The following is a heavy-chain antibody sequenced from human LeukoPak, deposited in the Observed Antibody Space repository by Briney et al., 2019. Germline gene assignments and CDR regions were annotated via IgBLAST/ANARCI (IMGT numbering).Heavy chain of an antibody. CDR1: GGSISSYY. D-gene: IGHD6-19*01. CDR2: IYYSGTT. V-gene: IGHV4-59*01. J-gene: IGHJ4*02. CDR3: ARGGGGEYSSGWYDY. Sequence: SETLSLTCTISGGSISSYYWSWIRQPPGKGLEVIGYIYYSGTTNYNPSLKSRVTISVATSKNQFSLNLSSVTAADTAVYYCARGGGGEYSSGWYDYWGQGTLVTVSS.